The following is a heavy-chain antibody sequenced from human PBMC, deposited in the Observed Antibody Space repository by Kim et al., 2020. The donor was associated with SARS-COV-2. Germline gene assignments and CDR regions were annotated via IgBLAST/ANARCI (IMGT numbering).Heavy chain of an antibody. CDR1: GFTFSSYA. Sequence: GGSLRLSCAASGFTFSSYAMSWVRQAPGKGLEWVSAISGSGGSTYYADSVKGRFTISRDNSKNTLYLQMNSLRAEDTAVYYCAKDRPLPYYDIFNPSNPGAFDIWGQGTMVTVSS. CDR2: ISGSGGST. J-gene: IGHJ3*02. CDR3: AKDRPLPYYDIFNPSNPGAFDI. V-gene: IGHV3-23*01. D-gene: IGHD3-9*01.